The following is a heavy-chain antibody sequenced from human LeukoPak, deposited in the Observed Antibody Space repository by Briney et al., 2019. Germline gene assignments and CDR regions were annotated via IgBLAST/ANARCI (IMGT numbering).Heavy chain of an antibody. J-gene: IGHJ4*02. CDR2: IKEDGSEK. D-gene: IGHD3-22*01. V-gene: IGHV3-7*01. Sequence: GGSLRLSCAASGFTFSTYWLSWVRQAPGKGLEWVANIKEDGSEKYYGDSVKGRFTISRDNAKNSLYLQMNSLRAEDTAVYYCARDSSGYQWGQGTLVTVSS. CDR1: GFTFSTYW. CDR3: ARDSSGYQ.